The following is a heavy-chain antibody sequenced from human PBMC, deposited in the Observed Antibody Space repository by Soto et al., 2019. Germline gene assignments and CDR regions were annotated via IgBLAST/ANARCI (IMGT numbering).Heavy chain of an antibody. CDR1: GYTFTSYD. CDR2: MNPNRGNT. Sequence: ASVKVSCKASGYTFTSYDINWVRQATGQGLEWMGWMNPNRGNTGYAQKFQGRVTMTRNTSISTAYMELSSLRSEDTAVYYCARCFSSSWYIGKDYYGMDVWGQGTTVTVSS. CDR3: ARCFSSSWYIGKDYYGMDV. J-gene: IGHJ6*02. V-gene: IGHV1-8*01. D-gene: IGHD6-13*01.